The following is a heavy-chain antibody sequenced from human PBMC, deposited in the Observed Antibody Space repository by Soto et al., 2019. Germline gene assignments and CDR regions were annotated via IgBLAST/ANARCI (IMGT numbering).Heavy chain of an antibody. J-gene: IGHJ5*02. CDR1: GGSISSYY. CDR2: IYYSGST. D-gene: IGHD2-2*01. Sequence: SETLSLTCTVSGGSISSYYWSWIRQPPGKGLEWIGYIYYSGSTNYNPSLKSRVTISVDTSKNQFSLKLSSVTAADTAVYYCEREGGYCSSTSCRNWANWFDPWGQGTLVTVSS. CDR3: EREGGYCSSTSCRNWANWFDP. V-gene: IGHV4-59*01.